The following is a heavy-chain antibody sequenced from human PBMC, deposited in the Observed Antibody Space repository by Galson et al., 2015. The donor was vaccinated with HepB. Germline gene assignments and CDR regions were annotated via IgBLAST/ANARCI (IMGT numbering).Heavy chain of an antibody. D-gene: IGHD3-22*01. CDR1: GGSISSYY. CDR3: AREGVAARPAYYYDSSRKDAFDI. Sequence: ETLSLTCTVSGGSISSYYWSWIRQPPGKGLEWIGYIYYSGSTNYNPSLKSRVTISVDTSKNQFSLKLSSVTAADTAVYYCAREGVAARPAYYYDSSRKDAFDIWGQGTMVTVSS. CDR2: IYYSGST. V-gene: IGHV4-59*01. J-gene: IGHJ3*02.